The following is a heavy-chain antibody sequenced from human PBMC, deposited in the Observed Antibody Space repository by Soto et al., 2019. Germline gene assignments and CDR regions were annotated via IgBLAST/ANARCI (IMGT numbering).Heavy chain of an antibody. Sequence: PSETLSLTCTVSGGSISSYYWSWIRQPPGKGLEWIGYIYHSGSTNYNPSLKSRVTISVDTSKNQFSLKLSSVTAADTAVYYCARDDSSGYRLSWFDPWGQGTLVTVSS. J-gene: IGHJ5*02. CDR1: GGSISSYY. CDR2: IYHSGST. V-gene: IGHV4-59*01. D-gene: IGHD3-22*01. CDR3: ARDDSSGYRLSWFDP.